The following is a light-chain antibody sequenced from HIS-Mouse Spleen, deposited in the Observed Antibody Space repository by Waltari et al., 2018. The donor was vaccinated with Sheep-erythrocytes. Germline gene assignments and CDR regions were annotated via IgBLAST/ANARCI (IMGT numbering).Light chain of an antibody. CDR2: QDS. Sequence: SYELTQPPSVSVSPGQTASITCSGDKLGDKYACWYHQKPGQSPVLVIYQDSKRPSGIPERFYGSNSGNTATLTISGTQARDEADYYCQAWDSSTVVFGGGTKLTVL. V-gene: IGLV3-1*01. CDR1: KLGDKY. CDR3: QAWDSSTVV. J-gene: IGLJ2*01.